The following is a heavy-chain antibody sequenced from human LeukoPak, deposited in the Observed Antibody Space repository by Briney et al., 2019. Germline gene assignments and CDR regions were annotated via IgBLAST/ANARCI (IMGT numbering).Heavy chain of an antibody. CDR1: GGSISSYS. J-gene: IGHJ4*02. V-gene: IGHV4-59*12. Sequence: RTSETLSLTCTVSGGSISSYSWSWIRQPPGKGLEWIGYIYYSGSTNYNPSLKSRVTISVDTSKNQFSLKLSSVTAADTAVYYCARGGTRRRFDYWGQGTLVTVSS. CDR2: IYYSGST. D-gene: IGHD1-14*01. CDR3: ARGGTRRRFDY.